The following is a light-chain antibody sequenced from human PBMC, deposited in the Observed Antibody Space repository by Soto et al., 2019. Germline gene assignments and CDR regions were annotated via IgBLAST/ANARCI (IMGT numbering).Light chain of an antibody. J-gene: IGKJ1*01. CDR2: GAP. CDR1: QSVSSGY. CDR3: QQYGSSPRT. Sequence: EIVLTQSPGTLSLSPGERATLSCRASQSVSSGYLAWYQHKPGQAPRLLIFGAPIRSAGIPDRFTGSGSGADFTLTISRLEPEDFAVYYCQQYGSSPRTFGQGTKVEIK. V-gene: IGKV3-20*01.